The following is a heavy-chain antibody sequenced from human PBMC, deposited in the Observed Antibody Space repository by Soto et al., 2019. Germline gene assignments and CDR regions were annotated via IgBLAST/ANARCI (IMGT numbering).Heavy chain of an antibody. CDR2: ISWNSGSI. J-gene: IGHJ6*03. Sequence: GGSLRLSCAASGFTFDDHAMHWVRQAPGKGLEGVSGISWNSGSIGYADSVKGRFTISRDNAKNSLYLQMNSLRAEDTALYYCSKAGYYYYMYFWGKGTTVPGSS. CDR3: SKAGYYYYMYF. V-gene: IGHV3-9*01. CDR1: GFTFDDHA.